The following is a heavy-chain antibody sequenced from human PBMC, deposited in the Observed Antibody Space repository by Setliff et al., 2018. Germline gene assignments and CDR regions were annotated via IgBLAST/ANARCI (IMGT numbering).Heavy chain of an antibody. J-gene: IGHJ4*02. CDR2: ISGYTGDT. Sequence: VASVKVSCKTSGFMFSTFGLSWVRLAPGQAPEWIGCISGYTGDTNYAPRFRDRVTLTIDSASTTAYMELRSLRSDDTAFYYCARSSAPSVVLAADFDYWGQGTLVTVSS. CDR3: ARSSAPSVVLAADFDY. V-gene: IGHV1-18*01. D-gene: IGHD2-21*01. CDR1: GFMFSTFG.